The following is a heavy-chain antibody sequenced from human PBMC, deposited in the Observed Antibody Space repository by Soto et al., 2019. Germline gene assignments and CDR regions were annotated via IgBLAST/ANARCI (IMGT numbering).Heavy chain of an antibody. J-gene: IGHJ3*02. CDR1: GFTFSTYW. CDR3: ARGEMDI. CDR2: IKQDGSEN. Sequence: EVQLVESGGHLVQPGGSLRLSCAASGFTFSTYWMTWVRQAPGKGLEWVANIKQDGSENNYVDSVKGRFTISRDNAKNSLYLQMNSLRTEGTAVYYCARGEMDIWGQGTMVTVSS. V-gene: IGHV3-7*01. D-gene: IGHD1-26*01.